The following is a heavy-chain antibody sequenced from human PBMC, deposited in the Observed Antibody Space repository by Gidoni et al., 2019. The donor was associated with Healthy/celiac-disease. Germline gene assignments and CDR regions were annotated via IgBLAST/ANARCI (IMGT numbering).Heavy chain of an antibody. V-gene: IGHV3-9*01. J-gene: IGHJ6*02. CDR3: AKDLLWFGDGGMDV. Sequence: EVQLVESGVGVVQPGRSLRLSCPASGFTFDDYAMHWVRQAPGKGLEWVSGISWNSGSIGYADSVKGRFTISRDNAKNSLYLQMNSLRAEDTALYYCAKDLLWFGDGGMDVWGQGTTVTVSS. CDR1: GFTFDDYA. CDR2: ISWNSGSI. D-gene: IGHD3-10*01.